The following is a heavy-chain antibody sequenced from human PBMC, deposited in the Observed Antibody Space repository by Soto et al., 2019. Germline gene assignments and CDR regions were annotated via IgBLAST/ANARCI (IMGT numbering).Heavy chain of an antibody. CDR3: ARPTQIKQYCSGDCYSAPLDY. J-gene: IGHJ4*02. CDR1: GGTFRNYA. V-gene: IGHV1-69*12. D-gene: IGHD2-21*02. Sequence: QVQLMQSGAEVKKIGSSVKVSCKASGGTFRNYAISWVRQAPGQGLEWMGGTIPIFGTANYAQKFQGRVTITADESTSTAYMELSSLRSEDTAVYYCARPTQIKQYCSGDCYSAPLDYWGQGTLVTVSS. CDR2: TIPIFGTA.